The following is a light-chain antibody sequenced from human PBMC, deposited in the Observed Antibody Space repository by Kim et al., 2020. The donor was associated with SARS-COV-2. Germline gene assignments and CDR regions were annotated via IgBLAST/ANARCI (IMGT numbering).Light chain of an antibody. Sequence: SYELTQPPSVSVSPGQTASITCSGDKWGDKYACWYQQKPGQSPVVVIHQDSKRPSGIPERFSGSNSGNTATLTISGTQAMDEADYYCQAWDSRTVVFGGG. CDR2: QDS. CDR1: KWGDKY. CDR3: QAWDSRTVV. J-gene: IGLJ2*01. V-gene: IGLV3-1*01.